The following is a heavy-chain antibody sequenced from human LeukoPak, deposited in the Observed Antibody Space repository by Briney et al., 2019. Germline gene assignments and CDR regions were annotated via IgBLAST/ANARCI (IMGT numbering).Heavy chain of an antibody. CDR3: AKDHYYYDSSGYYSHY. Sequence: PGGSLRLSCAASGFTVSSNYMSWVRQAPGKGLEWVAFIRYDGSNKYYADSVKGRFTISRDNSKNTLYLQMNSLRAEDTAVYYCAKDHYYYDSSGYYSHYWGQGTLVTVSS. CDR1: GFTVSSNY. V-gene: IGHV3-30*02. CDR2: IRYDGSNK. D-gene: IGHD3-22*01. J-gene: IGHJ4*02.